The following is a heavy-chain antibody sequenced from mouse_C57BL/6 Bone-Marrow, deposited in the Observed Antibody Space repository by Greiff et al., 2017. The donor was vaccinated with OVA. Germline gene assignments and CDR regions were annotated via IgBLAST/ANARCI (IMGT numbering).Heavy chain of an antibody. CDR2: IDPSDSYT. J-gene: IGHJ3*01. Sequence: QVQLQQPGAELVKPGASVKLSCKASGYTFTSYWMQWVKQRPGQGLEWIGEIDPSDSYTNYNQTFKGKATLTVDTSSSTAYMQLSSLTSEDSAVYYCARSYYSNSWFAYWGQGTLVTVSA. D-gene: IGHD2-5*01. CDR1: GYTFTSYW. V-gene: IGHV1-50*01. CDR3: ARSYYSNSWFAY.